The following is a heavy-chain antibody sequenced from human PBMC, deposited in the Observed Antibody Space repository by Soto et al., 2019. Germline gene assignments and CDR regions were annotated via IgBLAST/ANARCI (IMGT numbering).Heavy chain of an antibody. V-gene: IGHV1-3*01. J-gene: IGHJ5*02. CDR1: GYTFTSYA. D-gene: IGHD5-12*01. CDR3: ARGPLRNCFDP. Sequence: QVQLVQSGAEVKKPGASVKVSCKASGYTFTSYAMHWVRQAPGQRLEWMGWINAGNGNTKYSQKFQGRVTITKNTSASTAYMELSSLRSEDTAVYYCARGPLRNCFDPWGQGTLVTVSS. CDR2: INAGNGNT.